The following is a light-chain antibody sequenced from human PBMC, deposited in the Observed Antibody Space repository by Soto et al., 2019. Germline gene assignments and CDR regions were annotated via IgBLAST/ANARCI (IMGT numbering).Light chain of an antibody. Sequence: QSALTQPASVSGSPGQSITISCTGTRDDIGYYNYVSWYQQYPGKAPKLIIFEVSNRPSGVSDRFSGSKSGNTASLTISGVQTEDEATYFCSSYTSSDTLVFGGGTKVTVL. J-gene: IGLJ3*02. CDR1: RDDIGYYNY. CDR3: SSYTSSDTLV. V-gene: IGLV2-14*01. CDR2: EVS.